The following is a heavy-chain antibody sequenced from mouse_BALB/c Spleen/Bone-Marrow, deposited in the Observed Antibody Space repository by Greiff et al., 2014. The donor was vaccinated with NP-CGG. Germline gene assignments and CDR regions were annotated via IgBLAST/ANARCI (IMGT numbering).Heavy chain of an antibody. V-gene: IGHV2-9-2*01. D-gene: IGHD3-3*01. CDR2: IWTGGGT. CDR3: VRGTAWTSWDAMDY. CDR1: GFSLTTYD. Sequence: VQLQQSGPGLVAPSQSLSITCTVSGFSLTTYDISWIRQPPGKGLEWLGVIWTGGGTNYNSAFMSRLSISKDNSRSQVFLRMNSLQTDDTAIYYCVRGTAWTSWDAMDYWGQGTSVTVSS. J-gene: IGHJ4*01.